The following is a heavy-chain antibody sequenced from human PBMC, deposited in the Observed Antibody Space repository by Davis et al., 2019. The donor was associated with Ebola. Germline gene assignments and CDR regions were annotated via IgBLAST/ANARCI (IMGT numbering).Heavy chain of an antibody. CDR2: ISAYNGNT. Sequence: ASVKVSCKASGYTFPSYGISWVRQAPGQGLEWMGWISAYNGNTNYAQKLQGRVTMTTDTSTSTAYMELRSLRSDDTAVYYCARDPGFSSSWSEYFQHWGQGTLGNVSS. V-gene: IGHV1-18*04. D-gene: IGHD6-13*01. CDR3: ARDPGFSSSWSEYFQH. J-gene: IGHJ1*01. CDR1: GYTFPSYG.